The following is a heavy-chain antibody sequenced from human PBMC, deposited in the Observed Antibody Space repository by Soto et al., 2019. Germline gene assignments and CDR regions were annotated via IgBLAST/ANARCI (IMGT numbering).Heavy chain of an antibody. J-gene: IGHJ4*02. V-gene: IGHV1-18*01. Sequence: GASVKACCEDSGVGISSNSRRWVRQAHGQGLEWMGWISAYNGNTNYAQKLQGRVTMTTDTSTSTAYMELRSLRSDDTAVHFCARAERIAVAGSIAYWGQGTLVTVSS. CDR3: ARAERIAVAGSIAY. CDR1: GVGISSNS. D-gene: IGHD6-19*01. CDR2: ISAYNGNT.